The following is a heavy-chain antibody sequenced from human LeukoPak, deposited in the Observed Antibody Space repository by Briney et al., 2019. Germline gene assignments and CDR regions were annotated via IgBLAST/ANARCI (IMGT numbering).Heavy chain of an antibody. D-gene: IGHD5/OR15-5a*01. CDR1: GFIVNGNY. CDR2: IYSGGTT. V-gene: IGHV3-53*01. Sequence: GGSLRLSCAPSGFIVNGNYMSWVRQAPGRGLECVSVIYSGGTTYYADSVKGRFTISRDNSKNTLYLQMNSLRAEDTAVYYCASAKIVSGALDYWGQGTLVTVSS. CDR3: ASAKIVSGALDY. J-gene: IGHJ4*02.